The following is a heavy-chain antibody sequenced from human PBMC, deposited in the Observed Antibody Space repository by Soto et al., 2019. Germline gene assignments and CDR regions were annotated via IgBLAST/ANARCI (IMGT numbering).Heavy chain of an antibody. V-gene: IGHV3-23*01. J-gene: IGHJ5*02. CDR3: AKTMSRLGGYALSWLAP. CDR2: ISGTRGRHRNT. CDR1: GFILSDNE. Sequence: SMILSCPISGFILSDNEMIWVGQSPGKGLESVSTISGTRGRHRNTFYTASVKGRFSVTRDNSKNTVFLDMNSLRVEDTAVYYCAKTMSRLGGYALSWLAPWGQGPLV. D-gene: IGHD6-25*01.